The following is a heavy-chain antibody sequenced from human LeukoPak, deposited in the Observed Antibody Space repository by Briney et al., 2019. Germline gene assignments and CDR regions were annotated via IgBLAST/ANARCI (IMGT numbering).Heavy chain of an antibody. J-gene: IGHJ4*02. CDR3: ATPMRFDY. CDR1: GSTFSSYW. Sequence: PGGSLRLSCAASGSTFSSYWMSWVRQAPGKGLEWVANIKEDGSEKYYVDSVKGRFTVFRDNAKKSLYLQMNSLRDEDTAVYYCATPMRFDYWGQGTLVTVSS. CDR2: IKEDGSEK. V-gene: IGHV3-7*05.